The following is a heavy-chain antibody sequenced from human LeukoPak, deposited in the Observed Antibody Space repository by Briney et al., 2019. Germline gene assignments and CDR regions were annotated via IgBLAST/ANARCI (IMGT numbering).Heavy chain of an antibody. J-gene: IGHJ6*02. Sequence: ASVKVSCKASGYTFTSYAISWVRQAPGQGLEWMGWISAYNGNTNYVQKFQGRVTMTTDTSTSTAYMELSSLRSEDTAVYYCARASSTSPGYYYGMDVWGQGTTVTVSS. D-gene: IGHD2-2*01. CDR3: ARASSTSPGYYYGMDV. V-gene: IGHV1-18*01. CDR1: GYTFTSYA. CDR2: ISAYNGNT.